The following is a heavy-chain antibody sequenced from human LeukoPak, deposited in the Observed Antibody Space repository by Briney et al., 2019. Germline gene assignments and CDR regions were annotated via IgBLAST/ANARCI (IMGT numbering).Heavy chain of an antibody. D-gene: IGHD2-15*01. CDR1: RFPFSNYW. CDR3: ARERASGYCSGGGCYGYFDY. Sequence: GGSLRLSCAASRFPFSNYWMSWVRQAPGRGLEWVANINQYGSEKFYVDSVKGRLTISRDNAKSSLYLQFNSLRAEDTAVYFCARERASGYCSGGGCYGYFDYWGRGTLVIVSS. J-gene: IGHJ4*02. CDR2: INQYGSEK. V-gene: IGHV3-7*01.